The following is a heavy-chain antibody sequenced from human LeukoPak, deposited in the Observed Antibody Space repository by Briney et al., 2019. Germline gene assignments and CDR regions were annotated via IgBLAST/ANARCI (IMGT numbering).Heavy chain of an antibody. D-gene: IGHD6-13*01. Sequence: GGSLRLSCAASGFTFSNYGMSWVRQAPGKGLEWVSSISGSATKINYEDSVKGRFSISRDNSRNTLYLQMHSLRVEDTVVYYCAKDRPYITSWYGCSTPWGQGTLVTVSS. J-gene: IGHJ5*02. CDR1: GFTFSNYG. V-gene: IGHV3-23*01. CDR2: ISGSATKI. CDR3: AKDRPYITSWYGCSTP.